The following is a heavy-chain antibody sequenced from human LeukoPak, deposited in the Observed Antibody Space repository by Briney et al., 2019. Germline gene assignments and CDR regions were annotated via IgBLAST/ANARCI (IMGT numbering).Heavy chain of an antibody. CDR3: ARDLNDSSGPDSIDY. CDR2: INPNSGGT. D-gene: IGHD3-22*01. Sequence: ASVKVSCKASGYTFTGYYMHWVRQAPGQGLEWMGWINPNSGGTNYAQKFQGRVTMTRDTSISTAYMELSRLRSDDTAVYYCARDLNDSSGPDSIDYWGQGTLVTVSS. V-gene: IGHV1-2*02. CDR1: GYTFTGYY. J-gene: IGHJ4*02.